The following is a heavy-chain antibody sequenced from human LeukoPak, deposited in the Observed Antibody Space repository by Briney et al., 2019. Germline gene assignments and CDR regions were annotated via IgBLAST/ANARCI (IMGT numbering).Heavy chain of an antibody. CDR3: ARGRYSGSYLIDY. V-gene: IGHV3-21*01. D-gene: IGHD1-26*01. Sequence: GGSLRLSCAASGFTFSSDSMNWVRQAPGKGLEWVSSIRSSSSYIYYADSVKGRFTISRDNAKNSLYLQMNSLSAEDTAVYYCARGRYSGSYLIDYWGQGTLVTVSS. CDR2: IRSSSSYI. J-gene: IGHJ4*02. CDR1: GFTFSSDS.